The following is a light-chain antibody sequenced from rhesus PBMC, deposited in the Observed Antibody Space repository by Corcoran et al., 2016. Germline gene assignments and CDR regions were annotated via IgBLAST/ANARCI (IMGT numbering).Light chain of an antibody. V-gene: IGKV2-61*01. J-gene: IGKJ3*01. CDR2: GGS. CDR1: QSLLHTNGYTY. Sequence: DIVMTQTPLSLPVTPGESASFSCRSSQSLLHTNGYTYLYWYLQKPGQSPQRLFYGGSNSASGVPDRFGGSGSGTDCTLKISKVEAEDVGLYFCMQHKALPFTFGPGTKLDIK. CDR3: MQHKALPFT.